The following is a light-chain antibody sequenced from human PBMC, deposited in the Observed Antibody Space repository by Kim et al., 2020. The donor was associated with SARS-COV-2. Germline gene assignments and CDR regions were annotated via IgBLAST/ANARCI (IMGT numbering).Light chain of an antibody. CDR3: SSYTSSNNVV. J-gene: IGLJ2*01. CDR1: SSDVGGYNY. Sequence: GQAVTITCAGTSSDVGGYNYVSWYQQHPGKAPKLMNYDVSNRPSGVSKRFSGSKSGNTASLTISGLQAEDEADYYCSSYTSSNNVVFGGGTQLTVL. CDR2: DVS. V-gene: IGLV2-14*03.